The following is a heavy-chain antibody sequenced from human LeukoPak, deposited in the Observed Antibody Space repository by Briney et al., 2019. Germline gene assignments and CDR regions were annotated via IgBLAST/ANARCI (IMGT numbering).Heavy chain of an antibody. J-gene: IGHJ6*02. CDR1: GGSFSRYY. CDR2: INYSGST. D-gene: IGHD1-1*01. Sequence: PSETLSLTCGVSGGSFSRYYWNWIRQAPGKGLEWIGYINYSGSTNYNPSLKSRVTISVDTSKNQFSLKLSSVTAADTAVYYCARAQLNLLVDFGMDVWGQGTTVTVSS. CDR3: ARAQLNLLVDFGMDV. V-gene: IGHV4-59*01.